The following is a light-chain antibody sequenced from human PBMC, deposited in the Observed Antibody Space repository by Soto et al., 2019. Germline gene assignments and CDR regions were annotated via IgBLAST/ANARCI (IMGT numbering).Light chain of an antibody. Sequence: AIRMTQSPSSFSASTGDRVTITCRASQGISSYLAWYQQKPGKAPKLLIYAASTLQSGVPSRFSGSGSGTDFTLTISCLQSEDFAVYFCQQYNHWPPITFGPGTRLEIK. V-gene: IGKV1-8*01. CDR2: AAS. CDR3: QQYNHWPPIT. CDR1: QGISSY. J-gene: IGKJ5*01.